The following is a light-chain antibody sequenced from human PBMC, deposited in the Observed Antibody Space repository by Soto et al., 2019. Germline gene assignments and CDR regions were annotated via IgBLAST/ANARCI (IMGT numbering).Light chain of an antibody. Sequence: EIVMTQSPATLSVSPGERATLSCRASQSVSSNLAWYQQKPGQAPRLLIYGASTRATVIPARFSGSGSGTEFTLTISSLQSEEFAVYYCQQYNNWPLTFGQGTKVEIK. CDR1: QSVSSN. CDR3: QQYNNWPLT. V-gene: IGKV3-15*01. CDR2: GAS. J-gene: IGKJ1*01.